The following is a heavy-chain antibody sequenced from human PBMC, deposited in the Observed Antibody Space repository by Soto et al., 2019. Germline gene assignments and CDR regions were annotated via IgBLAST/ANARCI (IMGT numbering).Heavy chain of an antibody. Sequence: QVQLQESGPGLVKPSETLSLTCTVSGGSIRNYYWSWIRQPPGKGLEWFGFIYYSGNTNYNPSLKSRVTISVDTSKNQFSLKMTSVTAADTAVYYCAVTTATEYFHYWGQGTLVTVSS. CDR3: AVTTATEYFHY. V-gene: IGHV4-59*01. J-gene: IGHJ1*01. CDR2: IYYSGNT. D-gene: IGHD1-1*01. CDR1: GGSIRNYY.